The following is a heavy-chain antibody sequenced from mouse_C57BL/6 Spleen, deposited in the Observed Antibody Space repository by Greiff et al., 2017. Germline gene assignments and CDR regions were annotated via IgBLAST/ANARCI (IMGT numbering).Heavy chain of an antibody. D-gene: IGHD2-3*01. Sequence: VQLQQPGAELVMPGASVKLSCKASGYTFTSYWMHWVKQRPGQGLEWIGEIDPSDSYTNYNQKFKGKSTLTVDKSSSTAYMQLSSLTSEDSAVYYCARRSVDGYYPDYWGQGTTLTVSS. V-gene: IGHV1-69*01. CDR3: ARRSVDGYYPDY. CDR2: IDPSDSYT. J-gene: IGHJ2*01. CDR1: GYTFTSYW.